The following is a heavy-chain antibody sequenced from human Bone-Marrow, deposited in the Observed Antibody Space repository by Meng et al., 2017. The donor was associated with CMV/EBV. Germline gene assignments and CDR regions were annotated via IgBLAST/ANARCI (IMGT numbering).Heavy chain of an antibody. Sequence: SETLSLTCAVYGGSFSGYYWSWIRQPPGKGLEWIGEINHSGSTNYNPSPKSRVTISVETSKNQFSLKLSSVTAADTAVYYCARVRDMRYCSSTSCRVWAYYYGMDVWGQGTTVTVSS. D-gene: IGHD2-2*01. CDR2: INHSGST. CDR3: ARVRDMRYCSSTSCRVWAYYYGMDV. CDR1: GGSFSGYY. J-gene: IGHJ6*02. V-gene: IGHV4-34*01.